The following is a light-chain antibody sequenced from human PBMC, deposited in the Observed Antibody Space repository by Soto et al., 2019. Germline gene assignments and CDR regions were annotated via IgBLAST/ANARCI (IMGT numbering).Light chain of an antibody. Sequence: VLTQSPGTLSLSPGESATLSCRASQIVRSTYLAWYQQKPGQAPRPLIYDASSRATDIPDRFSGSGSGTEFTLTISGLEPEDFAVYYCQHYGNSLWTFGQGTRVIFK. CDR2: DAS. CDR3: QHYGNSLWT. J-gene: IGKJ1*01. V-gene: IGKV3-20*01. CDR1: QIVRSTY.